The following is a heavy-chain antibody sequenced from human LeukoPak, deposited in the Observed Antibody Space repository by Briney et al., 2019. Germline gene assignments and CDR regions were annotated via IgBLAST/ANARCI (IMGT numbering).Heavy chain of an antibody. CDR2: ITPYNGNT. CDR1: GYTFIGYS. CDR3: AREYGGNPGLFGY. V-gene: IGHV1-18*01. D-gene: IGHD4-23*01. J-gene: IGHJ4*02. Sequence: SVKVSCKASGYTFIGYSISWVRQAPGHGLEWMGWITPYNGNTNYVQNFQGRLTMTTDTSTSTAYMELRSLRSDDTAVYYCAREYGGNPGLFGYWGQRTLVTVSS.